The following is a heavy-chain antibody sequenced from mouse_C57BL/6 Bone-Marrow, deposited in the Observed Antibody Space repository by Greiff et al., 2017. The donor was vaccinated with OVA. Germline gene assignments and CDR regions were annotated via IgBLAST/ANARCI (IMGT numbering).Heavy chain of an antibody. CDR1: GFSFNTYA. Sequence: EVQLVESGGGLVQPKGSLKLSCAASGFSFNTYAMNWVRQAPGKGLEWVARIRSKSNNYATYYADSVKDRFTISRDDSESMLYLQMNNLKTEDTAMYYCVKGAYYDYDEGFAYWGQGTLVTVSA. J-gene: IGHJ3*01. CDR2: IRSKSNNYAT. V-gene: IGHV10-1*01. D-gene: IGHD2-4*01. CDR3: VKGAYYDYDEGFAY.